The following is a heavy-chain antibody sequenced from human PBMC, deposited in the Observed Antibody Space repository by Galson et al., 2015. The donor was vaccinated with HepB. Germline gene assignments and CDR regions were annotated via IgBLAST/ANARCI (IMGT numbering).Heavy chain of an antibody. D-gene: IGHD2/OR15-2a*01. CDR3: AIEVRGQIVIGGFFDA. CDR2: ISSSSAYT. Sequence: SLRLSCAASGFIFSRYSMNWVRQAPGKGLEWVSSISSSSAYTYYADSVKGRFTISRDNTKNSLYLQMNSLRAADTAVYYCAIEVRGQIVIGGFFDAWGQGTRVTVSS. J-gene: IGHJ4*02. V-gene: IGHV3-21*01. CDR1: GFIFSRYS.